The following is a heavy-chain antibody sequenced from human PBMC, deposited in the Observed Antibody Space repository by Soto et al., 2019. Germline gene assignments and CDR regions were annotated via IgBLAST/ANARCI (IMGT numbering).Heavy chain of an antibody. J-gene: IGHJ4*02. CDR2: IGGNSVNR. Sequence: DVHLVESGGGLVQPGRSLRLSCGASGFSFDDYAMHGVRQAPGKGLGWLASIGGNSVNRDYADSVKGLFTISRHNAKNSLYLQMNSLRAEDTALYYCAKDVSGWSAGESPFPVDHWGQGTLVTVSS. V-gene: IGHV3-9*01. CDR1: GFSFDDYA. CDR3: AKDVSGWSAGESPFPVDH. D-gene: IGHD3-10*01.